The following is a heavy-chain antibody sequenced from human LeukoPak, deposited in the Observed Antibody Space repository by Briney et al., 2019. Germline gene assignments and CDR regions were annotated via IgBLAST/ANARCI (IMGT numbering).Heavy chain of an antibody. J-gene: IGHJ3*02. CDR3: ARDRLPPCGAFDI. CDR2: IYSGGNT. Sequence: PGGSLRLSCAASGFAVSSNFMSWVRQAPGKGLEWVSVIYSGGNTYYADYVKGRFTISRDNSKNTLYLQMNSLRAEDTAVYHCARDRLPPCGAFDIWGQGTMVTVSS. V-gene: IGHV3-66*01. CDR1: GFAVSSNF. D-gene: IGHD1-26*01.